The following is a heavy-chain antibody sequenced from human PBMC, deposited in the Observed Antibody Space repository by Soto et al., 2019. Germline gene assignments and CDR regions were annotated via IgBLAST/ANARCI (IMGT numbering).Heavy chain of an antibody. J-gene: IGHJ5*02. D-gene: IGHD2-2*01. CDR1: GFTFSSYG. CDR2: IWYDGSNK. CDR3: ARGGRYCSSTSCYENWFDP. Sequence: PGGSLRLSCAASGFTFSSYGMHWVRQAPGKGLEWVAVIWYDGSNKYYADSVKGRFTISRDNSKNTLYLQMNSLRAEDTAVYYCARGGRYCSSTSCYENWFDPWGQGTLVTVSS. V-gene: IGHV3-33*01.